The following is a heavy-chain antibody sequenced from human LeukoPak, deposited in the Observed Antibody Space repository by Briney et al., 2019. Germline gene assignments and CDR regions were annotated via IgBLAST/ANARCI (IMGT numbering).Heavy chain of an antibody. CDR2: IYTSGST. Sequence: SETLSLSCTVSGGSISSYYWSWIRQPAGKGLEWIGRIYTSGSTNYNPSLKSRVTISVDTSKNQFSLKLSSVTAADTAVYYCASVGPTVTTGAFDIWGQGTMVTASS. J-gene: IGHJ3*02. CDR3: ASVGPTVTTGAFDI. CDR1: GGSISSYY. V-gene: IGHV4-4*07. D-gene: IGHD4-17*01.